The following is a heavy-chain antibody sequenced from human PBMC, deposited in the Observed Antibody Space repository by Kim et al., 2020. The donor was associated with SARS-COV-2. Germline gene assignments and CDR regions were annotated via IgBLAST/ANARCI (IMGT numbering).Heavy chain of an antibody. Sequence: ETLSLTCAVSGDSVTNANYYWTWVRQPPGKGLEWIGCITYIGATKYDPSLKSRVAISVDRSKNQFSLKLSSVTAADTAIYYCTSLRFVEWTPRRYFDDW. CDR1: GDSVTNANYY. CDR2: ITYIGAT. V-gene: IGHV4-61*01. CDR3: TSLRFVEWTPRRYFDD. J-gene: IGHJ4*01. D-gene: IGHD3-3*01.